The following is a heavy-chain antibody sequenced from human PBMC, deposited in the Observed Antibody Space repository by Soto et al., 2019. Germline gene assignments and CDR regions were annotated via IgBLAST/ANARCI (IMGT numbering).Heavy chain of an antibody. CDR3: ASYSSGWYNFDC. CDR2: IIPMFETT. CDR1: GGTFRTHG. J-gene: IGHJ4*02. Sequence: QVQLVQSGAEVKKPGSSVKVSCKASGGTFRTHGISWVRQAPGQGLEWMGGIIPMFETTNYAQRFQGRLTITADESTTTAYMYLSSLTFGDTAMYYCASYSSGWYNFDCWGQGTLVTISS. D-gene: IGHD6-19*01. V-gene: IGHV1-69*01.